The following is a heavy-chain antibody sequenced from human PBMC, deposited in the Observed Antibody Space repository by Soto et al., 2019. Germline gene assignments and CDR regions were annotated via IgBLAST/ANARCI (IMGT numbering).Heavy chain of an antibody. CDR2: ISSSSSTI. V-gene: IGHV3-48*02. J-gene: IGHJ6*02. CDR1: GFTFSSYS. CDR3: ARDLNSDYDFWSGYSDYYYYYGMDV. Sequence: GGSLRLSCAASGFTFSSYSMNWVRQAPGKGLEWVSYISSSSSTIYYADSVKGRFTISRDNAKNSLYLQMNSLRDEDTAVYYCARDLNSDYDFWSGYSDYYYYYGMDVWGQGTTVTVSS. D-gene: IGHD3-3*01.